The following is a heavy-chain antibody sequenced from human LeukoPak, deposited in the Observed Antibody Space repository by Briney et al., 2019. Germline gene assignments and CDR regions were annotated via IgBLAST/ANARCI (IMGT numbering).Heavy chain of an antibody. CDR1: GGSISSYY. CDR3: AGEFSYYMDV. CDR2: INHSGST. V-gene: IGHV4-34*01. J-gene: IGHJ6*03. D-gene: IGHD3-10*01. Sequence: SETLSFTCTVSGGSISSYYWSWIRQPPGKGLEWIGEINHSGSTNYNPSLKSRVTISVDTSKNQFSLKLSSVTAADTAVYYCAGEFSYYMDVWGKGTTVTISS.